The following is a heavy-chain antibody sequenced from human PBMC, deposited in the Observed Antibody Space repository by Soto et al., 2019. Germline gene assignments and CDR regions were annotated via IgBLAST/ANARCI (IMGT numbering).Heavy chain of an antibody. CDR2: IYPCDSDT. V-gene: IGHV5-51*01. CDR1: GYIFTTYW. Sequence: VESLKISCKGSGYIFTTYWIGCVRHRPGKGLEWMGVIYPCDSDTRFSPSFQGQVTISVDISISTAYLQWSSLKASDTAMYYCARQADHYASHSSGYWDQETXVTVSS. J-gene: IGHJ4*02. D-gene: IGHD3-22*01. CDR3: ARQADHYASHSSGY.